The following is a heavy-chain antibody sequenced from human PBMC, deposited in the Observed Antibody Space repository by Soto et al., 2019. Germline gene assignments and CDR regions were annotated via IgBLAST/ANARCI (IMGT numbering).Heavy chain of an antibody. Sequence: SQTLSLTCAISGDSVSSNSAAWNWIRQSPSRGLEWLGRTYYRSQWYNDSAVSVKSRITVIPDTSKNQFSLQLNSVTPEDTAVYYCTKQKGDSRTYNGMEVWGQGTTVTVSS. CDR3: TKQKGDSRTYNGMEV. J-gene: IGHJ6*02. V-gene: IGHV6-1*01. CDR1: GDSVSSNSAA. CDR2: TYYRSQWYN. D-gene: IGHD2-21*02.